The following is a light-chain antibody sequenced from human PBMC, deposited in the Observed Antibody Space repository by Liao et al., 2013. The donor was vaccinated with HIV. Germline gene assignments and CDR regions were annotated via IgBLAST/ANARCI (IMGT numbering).Light chain of an antibody. Sequence: SYELTQPPSVSVAPGKTARITCGGNRIGSKSVHWYQQKPGQAPVMVIYYDSDRPSGVPERMSGSKSGNTATLTISRVDAGDEADYYCQVWDFTSDQRYVFGTGTKVSVL. J-gene: IGLJ1*01. V-gene: IGLV3-21*04. CDR2: YDS. CDR1: RIGSKS. CDR3: QVWDFTSDQRYV.